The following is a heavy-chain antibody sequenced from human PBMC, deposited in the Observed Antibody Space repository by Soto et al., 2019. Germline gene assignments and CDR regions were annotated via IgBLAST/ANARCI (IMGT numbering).Heavy chain of an antibody. J-gene: IGHJ5*02. Sequence: SETLSLTCTVSSDSISGLYWAWVRQPAGKGLEWIGRIYSSGETNYNPSLTGRVIMSLDTSKSQCSLKLSSVTAADTAVYYCARHTRNQFDPWGQGTLVTVSS. CDR3: ARHTRNQFDP. CDR1: SDSISGLY. CDR2: IYSSGET. V-gene: IGHV4-4*07.